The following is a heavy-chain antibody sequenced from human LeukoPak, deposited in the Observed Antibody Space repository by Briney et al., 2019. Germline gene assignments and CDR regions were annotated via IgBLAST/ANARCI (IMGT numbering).Heavy chain of an antibody. CDR2: IYYSGST. J-gene: IGHJ4*02. D-gene: IGHD3-22*01. V-gene: IGHV4-39*07. CDR3: ARENYYDSSGYYY. Sequence: SETLSLTCTASGGSISSSSYYWGWIRQPPGKGLEWIGSIYYSGSTYYNPSLKSRVTISVDTSKNQFSLKLSSVTAADTAVYYCARENYYDSSGYYYWGQGTLVTVSS. CDR1: GGSISSSSYY.